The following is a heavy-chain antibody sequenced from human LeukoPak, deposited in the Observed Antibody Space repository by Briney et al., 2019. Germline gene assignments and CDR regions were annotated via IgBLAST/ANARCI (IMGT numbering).Heavy chain of an antibody. V-gene: IGHV3-9*03. CDR1: GFTFHDYA. J-gene: IGHJ6*03. CDR2: ISWNSDNI. Sequence: GRSLRLSCAASGFTFHDYAMHWVRQAPGKGLEWVSGISWNSDNIVYADSVKGRFTISRDNARNSLYLQMNSLRAEDMALYYCVKASGSYYYYYMDVWGKGTTVTVPS. CDR3: VKASGSYYYYYMDV. D-gene: IGHD3-3*01.